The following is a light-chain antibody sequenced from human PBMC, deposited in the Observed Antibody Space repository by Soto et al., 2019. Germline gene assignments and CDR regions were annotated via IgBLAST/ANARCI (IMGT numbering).Light chain of an antibody. CDR3: QHYGSSRWT. V-gene: IGKV3-20*01. CDR1: QSVSSSY. CDR2: GAS. Sequence: EIVLTQSPGTLSLSPGERATLSCRASQSVSSSYLAWYQQKPGQAPRLLIYGASSRATGIPDRFSGSGSGTDFTLTISRLEPEDFAVDYCQHYGSSRWTFGQGTKVEIK. J-gene: IGKJ1*01.